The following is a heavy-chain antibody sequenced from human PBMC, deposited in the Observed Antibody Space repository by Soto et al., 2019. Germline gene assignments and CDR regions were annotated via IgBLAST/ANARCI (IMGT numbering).Heavy chain of an antibody. CDR2: INGGTGQT. CDR3: ARGKGMEENYYYYGLDI. D-gene: IGHD1-1*01. Sequence: ASVKVSCKASGYTFTTHAMHWVRQAPGQSLEWMGWINGGTGQTKHSQRFQGRVNITRDTSASTAYMELSSLRTEDTAVYYCARGKGMEENYYYYGLDIWGQGTTVTVSS. CDR1: GYTFTTHA. V-gene: IGHV1-3*01. J-gene: IGHJ6*02.